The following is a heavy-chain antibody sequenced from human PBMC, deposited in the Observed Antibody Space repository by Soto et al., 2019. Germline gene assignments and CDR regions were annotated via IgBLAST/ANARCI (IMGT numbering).Heavy chain of an antibody. CDR1: GGTFITFA. V-gene: IGHV1-69*01. CDR2: IIPMFGTT. J-gene: IGHJ4*02. CDR3: ARFSPPRGYYAF. Sequence: QVQLVQSGAEVKKPGSSAKVSCTASGGTFITFAISWVRQAPGQGLEWIGGIIPMFGTTHYAQKFQDRVTITADESTRTVYMKMTSLRSEDTAMYYCARFSPPRGYYAFWGQGSLVTVSS. D-gene: IGHD3-22*01.